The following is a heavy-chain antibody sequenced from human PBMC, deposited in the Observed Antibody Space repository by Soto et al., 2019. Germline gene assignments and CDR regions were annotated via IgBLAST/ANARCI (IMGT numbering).Heavy chain of an antibody. D-gene: IGHD2-2*01. CDR2: IYYSGST. Sequence: SETLSLTCAVYGGSFSSSSYYWGWIRQPPGKGLEWIGSIYYSGSTYYNPSLKSRVTISVDTSKNQFSLKLSSVTAADTAVYYCARPKSYCSSTSCYGSNWFDPWGQGTLVTVPS. CDR3: ARPKSYCSSTSCYGSNWFDP. CDR1: GGSFSSSSYY. J-gene: IGHJ5*02. V-gene: IGHV4-39*01.